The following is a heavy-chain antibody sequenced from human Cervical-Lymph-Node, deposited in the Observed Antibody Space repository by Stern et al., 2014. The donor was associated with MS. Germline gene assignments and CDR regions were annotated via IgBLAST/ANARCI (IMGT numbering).Heavy chain of an antibody. D-gene: IGHD6-13*01. V-gene: IGHV5-51*03. CDR2: IYPGDSDP. J-gene: IGHJ4*02. CDR3: ARGEGSAWYN. Sequence: EVQLLQSGAEVKKPGESLKISCEASGYRFNTYWIGWVRQMPGKGLEWMGIIYPGDSDPRFSPTFQGQVSISADKSMSTAYLQWKSLKASDTAIYYCARGEGSAWYNWGQGTLVTVSS. CDR1: GYRFNTYW.